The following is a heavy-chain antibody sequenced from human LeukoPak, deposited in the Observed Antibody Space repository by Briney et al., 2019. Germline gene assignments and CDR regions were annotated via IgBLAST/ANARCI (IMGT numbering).Heavy chain of an antibody. CDR3: ARDHFVAGDVEFDY. CDR1: GYTFTSNY. CDR2: INPSGG. Sequence: ASVKVSCKASGYTFTSNYMLWVRQAPGQGLEWMGIINPSGGSQGRVTMTRDTSTSTVYMELSSLRSEDTAVYYCARDHFVAGDVEFDYWGQGTLVTVSS. D-gene: IGHD6-19*01. V-gene: IGHV1-46*01. J-gene: IGHJ4*02.